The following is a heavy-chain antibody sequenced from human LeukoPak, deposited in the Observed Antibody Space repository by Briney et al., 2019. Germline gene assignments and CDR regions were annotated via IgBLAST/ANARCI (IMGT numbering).Heavy chain of an antibody. J-gene: IGHJ4*02. Sequence: GGSLRLSCEASGFTFTTYSMTWVRQAPGKGLEWVSIISSGSSAIFSADALKGRFTISRDDAKNLLYLDMNSLRAEDTAVYYCARDRGDWLPRDIDYWGQGTLVTVSS. V-gene: IGHV3-21*01. D-gene: IGHD2-21*02. CDR3: ARDRGDWLPRDIDY. CDR2: ISSGSSAI. CDR1: GFTFTTYS.